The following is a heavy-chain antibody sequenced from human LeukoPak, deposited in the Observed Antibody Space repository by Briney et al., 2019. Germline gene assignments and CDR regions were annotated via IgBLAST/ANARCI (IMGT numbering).Heavy chain of an antibody. CDR1: GGSISSGSYY. CDR3: ARAVSWTDYYYYMDV. D-gene: IGHD6-13*01. CDR2: IYYSGST. Sequence: SETLSLTCTVSGGSISSGSYYWNWIRQPPGKGLEWIGYIYYSGSTNYNPSLKSRVTISVDTSKNQFSLKLSSVTAADTAVYYCARAVSWTDYYYYMDVWGKGTTVTISS. J-gene: IGHJ6*03. V-gene: IGHV4-61*01.